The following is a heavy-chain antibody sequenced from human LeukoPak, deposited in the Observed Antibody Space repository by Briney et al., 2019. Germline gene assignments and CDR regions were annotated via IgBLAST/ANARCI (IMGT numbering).Heavy chain of an antibody. CDR3: ASGRYGRYYFDY. V-gene: IGHV4-30-2*01. D-gene: IGHD5-18*01. CDR2: IYHSGST. CDR1: GGSISSGGYS. J-gene: IGHJ4*02. Sequence: SETLSLTCAVSGGSISSGGYSWSWIRQPPGKGLEWIGYIYHSGSTYYNPSLKSRVTISVDTSKNQFSLKLSSVTAADTAVYYCASGRYGRYYFDYWGQGTLVTVSS.